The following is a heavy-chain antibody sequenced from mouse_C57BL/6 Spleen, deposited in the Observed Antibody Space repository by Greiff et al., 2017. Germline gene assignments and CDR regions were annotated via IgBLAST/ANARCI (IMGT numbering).Heavy chain of an antibody. J-gene: IGHJ3*01. Sequence: EVKLVESGGGLVQPGGSLKLSCAASGFTFSDYGMAWVRQAPRKGPEWVAFISNLAYSIYYADTVTGRFTISRENAKNTLYLEMSSLRSEDTAMYYCARGGYDYDWFAYWGQGTLVTVSA. CDR1: GFTFSDYG. CDR2: ISNLAYSI. V-gene: IGHV5-15*04. CDR3: ARGGYDYDWFAY. D-gene: IGHD2-4*01.